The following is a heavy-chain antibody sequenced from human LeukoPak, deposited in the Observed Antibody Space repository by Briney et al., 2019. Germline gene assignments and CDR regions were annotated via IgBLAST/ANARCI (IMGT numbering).Heavy chain of an antibody. D-gene: IGHD3-16*02. CDR2: INPSGGST. V-gene: IGHV1-46*01. CDR1: GYTFTSCY. J-gene: IGHJ5*02. CDR3: ARDARPFMITFGGVIENNWFDP. Sequence: ASVKVSCKASGYTFTSCYMHWVRQAPGQGLEWMGIINPSGGSTSYVQKFQGRVTMTRDTSTSTVYMELSSLRSDDTAVYYCARDARPFMITFGGVIENNWFDPWGQGTLVTVSS.